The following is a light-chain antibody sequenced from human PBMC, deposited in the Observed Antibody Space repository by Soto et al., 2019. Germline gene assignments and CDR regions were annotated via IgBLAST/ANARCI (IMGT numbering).Light chain of an antibody. J-gene: IGLJ2*01. Sequence: QSALTQPASVSGSPGQSITISCTGTSTDPATYDLVSWYQQHPGKAPQLIIYEVAERPSGVSARFSGSQSGDTASLTISGLQAADEAYYYCCSRLFGGGTKLTVL. CDR1: STDPATYDL. V-gene: IGLV2-23*02. CDR2: EVA. CDR3: CSRL.